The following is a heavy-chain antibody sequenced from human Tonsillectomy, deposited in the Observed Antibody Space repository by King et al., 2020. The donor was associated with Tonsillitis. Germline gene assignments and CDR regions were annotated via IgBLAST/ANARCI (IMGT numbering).Heavy chain of an antibody. CDR2: FYYSGNT. CDR3: ARGPGPIHFYYGMDV. V-gene: IGHV4-59*01. Sequence: VQLQDSGQGLVKPSETLSLTCTVSDGSISSDYWSGIRKPPGKGLEWSGYFYYSGNTKYNPSLKSQVTISVDTSKIQFSLKLGSVTAADTAVYYCARGPGPIHFYYGMDVWAQGTPVTVSS. CDR1: DGSISSDY. J-gene: IGHJ6*02.